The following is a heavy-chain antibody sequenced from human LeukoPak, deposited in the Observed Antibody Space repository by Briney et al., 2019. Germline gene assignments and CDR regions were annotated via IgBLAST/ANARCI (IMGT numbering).Heavy chain of an antibody. CDR2: IYPGDSDT. CDR3: ARHWSYYDFLTGYYYYYGMDV. D-gene: IGHD3-9*01. Sequence: GESLKISCKGSGYSFTSYWIGWVRQMPGKGLEWMGIIYPGDSDTRYSPSFQGQVTISADKSISTAYLQWSSLKASDTAMYYCARHWSYYDFLTGYYYYYGMDVGEKGPRATVS. V-gene: IGHV5-51*01. CDR1: GYSFTSYW. J-gene: IGHJ6*04.